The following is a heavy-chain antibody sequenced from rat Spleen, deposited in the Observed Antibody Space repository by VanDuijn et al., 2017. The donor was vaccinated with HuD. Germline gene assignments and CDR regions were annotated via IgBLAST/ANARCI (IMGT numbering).Heavy chain of an antibody. Sequence: QVQLKESGPGLVQPSQTLSLTCTVSGFSLTGNNVYWVRQPPGKGLEWMGRMRYDGDTYYNSALKSRLSISRDTSKSQVFLKMNSLLPEDTGTYYCARHTFMYTTDYYYYFDYWGQGVMVIVSS. V-gene: IGHV2S30*01. CDR3: ARHTFMYTTDYYYYFDY. CDR2: MRYDGDT. CDR1: GFSLTGNN. D-gene: IGHD1-6*01. J-gene: IGHJ2*01.